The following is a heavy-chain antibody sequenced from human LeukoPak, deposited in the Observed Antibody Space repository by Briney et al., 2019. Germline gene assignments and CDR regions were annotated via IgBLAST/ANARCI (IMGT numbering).Heavy chain of an antibody. CDR1: GFTVSSSS. V-gene: IGHV3-66*01. D-gene: IGHD3-22*01. Sequence: GGSLRLSCAASGFTVSSSSMNWVRLGPGKGLEWVSVISSDGNTYYADSVKGRFTISRDNSRNTLSLQMHGLRADDTAVYYCARAPGYYYDSSGYPLRWYGMDVWGQGTTVTVSS. CDR2: ISSDGNT. J-gene: IGHJ6*02. CDR3: ARAPGYYYDSSGYPLRWYGMDV.